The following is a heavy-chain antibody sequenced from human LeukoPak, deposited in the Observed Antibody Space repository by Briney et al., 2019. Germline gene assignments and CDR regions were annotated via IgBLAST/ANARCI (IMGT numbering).Heavy chain of an antibody. J-gene: IGHJ4*02. V-gene: IGHV4-59*08. Sequence: SETLSLTCTVSGGSISSYSWNWVRQPPGKGLEWIGYIYYSGSTNYNPSLMSRVTISVDTSKNQFSLKLSSVTAADTAVYYCARHGRTSSWSFPTFDYWGQGTLVTVSS. D-gene: IGHD6-13*01. CDR3: ARHGRTSSWSFPTFDY. CDR2: IYYSGST. CDR1: GGSISSYS.